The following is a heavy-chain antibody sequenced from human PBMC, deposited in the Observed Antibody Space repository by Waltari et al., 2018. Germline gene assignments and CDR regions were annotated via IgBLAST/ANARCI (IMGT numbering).Heavy chain of an antibody. CDR3: ARGEGAVAGRGVDY. D-gene: IGHD6-19*01. V-gene: IGHV1-8*03. CDR1: GYTFTSYD. Sequence: QVQLVQSGAEVKKPGASVKVSCKASGYTFTSYDINWVRQATGQGLEWMGWLNPNSGNTGYAQNFQGRVTSTRNTSRSTAYMELSSLRSEDTAVYYCARGEGAVAGRGVDYWGQGTLVTVSS. J-gene: IGHJ4*02. CDR2: LNPNSGNT.